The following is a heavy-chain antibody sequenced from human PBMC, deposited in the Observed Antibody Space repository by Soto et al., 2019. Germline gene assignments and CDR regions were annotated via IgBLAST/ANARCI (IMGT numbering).Heavy chain of an antibody. V-gene: IGHV3-30*03. CDR2: ISDDGSNK. D-gene: IGHD2-2*01. Sequence: QVQLVESGGGVVQPGRSLRLSCAVSGFIFSNYGMHWVRQAPGKGLEWVAVISDDGSNKYYADSVKGRFAISRDSPKNTLYLQMNSLRGADTSVYYCARPRQPYYYYFGMDVWGQWTTVTVSS. J-gene: IGHJ6*02. CDR3: ARPRQPYYYYFGMDV. CDR1: GFIFSNYG.